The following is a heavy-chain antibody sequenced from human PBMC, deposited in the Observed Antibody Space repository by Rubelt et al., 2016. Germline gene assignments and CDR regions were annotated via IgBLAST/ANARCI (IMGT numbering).Heavy chain of an antibody. D-gene: IGHD6-13*01. J-gene: IGHJ4*02. Sequence: APGKGLEWMGGFDPEDGETIYAQKFQGRVTMTEDTSTDTAYMELSSLRSEDTAVYYCATTGRSWDWGQGTLVTVSS. CDR3: ATTGRSWD. V-gene: IGHV1-24*01. CDR2: FDPEDGET.